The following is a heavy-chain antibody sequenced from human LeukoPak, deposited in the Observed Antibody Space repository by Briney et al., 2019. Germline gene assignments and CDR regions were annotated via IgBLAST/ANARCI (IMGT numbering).Heavy chain of an antibody. V-gene: IGHV1-69*05. CDR1: GGTFSSYA. D-gene: IGHD6-19*01. CDR3: ASRIAVAGTEPVGYYYMDV. CDR2: IIPIFGTA. Sequence: SSVKVSCKASGGTFSSYAISRVRQAPGQGLEWMGGIIPIFGTANYAQKFQGRVTITTDESTSTAYMELSSLRSEDTAVYYCASRIAVAGTEPVGYYYMDVWGKGTTVTVSS. J-gene: IGHJ6*03.